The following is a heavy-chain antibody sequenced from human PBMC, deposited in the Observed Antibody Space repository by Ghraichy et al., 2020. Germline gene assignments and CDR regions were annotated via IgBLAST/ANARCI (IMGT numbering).Heavy chain of an antibody. Sequence: SQTLSLTCTVSGGSISSISYYWDWIRQPPGKGLEWIGSIYYSGSTYYNPSLKSRVTISVDTSKNQFSLKLSSVTAADTAVYYCASQYYYDSSGYHGHFDYWGRGTLVTVSS. CDR2: IYYSGST. CDR1: GGSISSISYY. CDR3: ASQYYYDSSGYHGHFDY. J-gene: IGHJ4*02. V-gene: IGHV4-39*01. D-gene: IGHD3-22*01.